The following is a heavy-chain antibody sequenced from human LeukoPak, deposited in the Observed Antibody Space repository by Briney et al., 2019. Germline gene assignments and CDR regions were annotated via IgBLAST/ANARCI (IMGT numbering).Heavy chain of an antibody. D-gene: IGHD2-8*01. Sequence: SETLSLTCTVSGGSISSSSYYWGWIRQPPGKGLEWIGSIYYSGSTYYNPSLKSRVTISVDTSKNQFSLKLSSVTAADTAVYYCARGNRVSDWFDPWGQGTLVTVSS. J-gene: IGHJ5*02. CDR2: IYYSGST. CDR1: GGSISSSSYY. CDR3: ARGNRVSDWFDP. V-gene: IGHV4-39*07.